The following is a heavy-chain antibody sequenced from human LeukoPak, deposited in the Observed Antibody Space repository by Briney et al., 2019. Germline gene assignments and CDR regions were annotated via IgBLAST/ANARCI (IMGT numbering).Heavy chain of an antibody. J-gene: IGHJ2*01. V-gene: IGHV4-59*01. D-gene: IGHD1-26*01. CDR3: ARDPSIVGAPYWYFDL. CDR2: IYYSGST. CDR1: GGSISSYY. Sequence: PSETLSLTCTVSGGSISSYYWSWIRQPPGKGLEWIGYIYYSGSTNYNPSLKSRVTISVDTSKNQFSLKLSSVTAADTAVYYCARDPSIVGAPYWYFDLWGRGTLVTVSS.